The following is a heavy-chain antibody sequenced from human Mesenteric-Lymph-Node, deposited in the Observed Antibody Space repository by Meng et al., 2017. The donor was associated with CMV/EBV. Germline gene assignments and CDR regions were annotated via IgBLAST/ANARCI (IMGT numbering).Heavy chain of an antibody. CDR2: ISWNGGGGI. CDR1: GFISDDYA. J-gene: IGHJ6*02. V-gene: IGHV3-9*02. CDR3: AKDIRAVSYGMDV. Sequence: GGSLRLSCAVSGFISDDYAIHWVRQAPGKGLEWVAGISWNGGGGIGYADSVKGRFTISRDNAKNSLYLQMNSLRPEDTALYYCAKDIRAVSYGMDVWGQGTTVTVSS. D-gene: IGHD4-17*01.